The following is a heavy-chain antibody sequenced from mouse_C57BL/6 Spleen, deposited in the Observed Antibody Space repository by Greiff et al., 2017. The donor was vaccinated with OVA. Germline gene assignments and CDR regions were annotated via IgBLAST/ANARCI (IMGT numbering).Heavy chain of an antibody. J-gene: IGHJ2*01. Sequence: EVMLVESGGGLVKPGGSLKLSCAASGFTFSSYAMSWVRQTPEKRLEWVATISDGGSYTYYPDNVKGRFTISRDNAKNNLYLQMSHLKSEDTAMYYCARDPGYSNYAFFDYWGQGTTLTVSS. CDR2: ISDGGSYT. D-gene: IGHD2-5*01. CDR1: GFTFSSYA. V-gene: IGHV5-4*01. CDR3: ARDPGYSNYAFFDY.